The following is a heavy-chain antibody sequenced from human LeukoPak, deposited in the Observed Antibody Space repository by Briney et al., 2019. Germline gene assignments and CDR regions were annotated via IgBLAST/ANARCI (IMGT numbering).Heavy chain of an antibody. CDR3: ATDRPATGRYCSSTSCFPFDS. CDR2: ISYDGSNK. CDR1: GFTFSTYG. V-gene: IGHV3-30*12. D-gene: IGHD2-2*01. J-gene: IGHJ5*01. Sequence: GGSLRLSCAASGFTFSTYGMHCVREAPGKGLECVAVISYDGSNKYYADSLKGRSTISVDNSTNTLYLQMNRLRAAATAVYYCATDRPATGRYCSSTSCFPFDSWGQGTLVTVSS.